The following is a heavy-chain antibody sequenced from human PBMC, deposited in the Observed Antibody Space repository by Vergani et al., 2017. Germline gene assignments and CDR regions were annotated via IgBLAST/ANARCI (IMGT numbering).Heavy chain of an antibody. Sequence: QVTLQESGPVLVKPTETLTLTCTVSGFSLSNARMGVSWIRQPPGKALEWLAHIFSSDEKSYSTSLKSRLTISKDTCKSQVVLTMTNMDPVDTATYYWARIPLRFWEWFNYYYYYGMDVWGQGTTVTVSS. D-gene: IGHD3-3*01. CDR2: IFSSDEK. V-gene: IGHV2-26*01. CDR3: ARIPLRFWEWFNYYYYYGMDV. J-gene: IGHJ6*02. CDR1: GFSLSNARMG.